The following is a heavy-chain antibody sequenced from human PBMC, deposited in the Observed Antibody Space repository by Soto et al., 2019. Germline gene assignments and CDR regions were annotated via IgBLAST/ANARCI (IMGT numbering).Heavy chain of an antibody. D-gene: IGHD5-12*01. CDR1: GGTFSSYT. CDR2: IIPILGIA. J-gene: IGHJ6*02. Sequence: GASVKVSCKASGGTFSSYTVSWVRQAPGQGLEWKGRIIPILGIANYAQKFQGRVTITADKSTSTAYMELSSLRSEDTAVYYCARDLKAGYNSDYGMDVWGQGTTVTVSS. CDR3: ARDLKAGYNSDYGMDV. V-gene: IGHV1-69*04.